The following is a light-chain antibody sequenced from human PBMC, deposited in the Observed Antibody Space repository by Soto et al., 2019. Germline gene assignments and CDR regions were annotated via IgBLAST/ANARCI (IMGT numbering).Light chain of an antibody. CDR2: DVT. J-gene: IGLJ1*01. CDR1: SSDVGGKNL. V-gene: IGLV2-14*01. Sequence: QSDLTQPASVSGSPGQSITISCAGTSSDVGGKNLVSWYQQHPGKAPKLMIHDVTNRPSEVSSRFSGSKSGNTASLTISGLQAEDEADYYCLSYTTSTTYVFGAGTKLTVL. CDR3: LSYTTSTTYV.